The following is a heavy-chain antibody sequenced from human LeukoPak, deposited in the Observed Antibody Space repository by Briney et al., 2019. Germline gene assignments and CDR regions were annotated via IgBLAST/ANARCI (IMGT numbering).Heavy chain of an antibody. Sequence: GGSLRLSCAASGFTFSSYAMSWVRRAPGKGLEWVSSISGSGFGTYYADSVEGRFTISRDNSKNTLYLQMNNLTAEATAVYYCAKEAFSSSWRSAFDVWGQGTMVTISS. D-gene: IGHD6-13*01. CDR2: ISGSGFGT. V-gene: IGHV3-23*01. J-gene: IGHJ3*01. CDR1: GFTFSSYA. CDR3: AKEAFSSSWRSAFDV.